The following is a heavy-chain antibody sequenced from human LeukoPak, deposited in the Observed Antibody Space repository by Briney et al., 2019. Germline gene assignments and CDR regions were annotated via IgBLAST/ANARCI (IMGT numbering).Heavy chain of an antibody. CDR1: GGSISSSSYY. J-gene: IGHJ4*02. V-gene: IGHV4-39*01. D-gene: IGHD5-18*01. CDR2: IYYSGST. Sequence: SETLSLTCTVSGGSISSSSYYWGWIRQPPGKGLEWIGSIYYSGSTYYNPSLKSRVTISVDTSKNQFSLKLSSVTAADTAVYYCARGRIQLCDYWGQGTLVTVSS. CDR3: ARGRIQLCDY.